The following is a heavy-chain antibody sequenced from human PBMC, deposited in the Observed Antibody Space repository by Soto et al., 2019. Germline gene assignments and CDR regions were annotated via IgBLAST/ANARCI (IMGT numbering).Heavy chain of an antibody. CDR2: FSPQKADT. V-gene: IGHV1-18*04. D-gene: IGHD2-2*01. Sequence: QLVQSGAEVKKPGASMKVSCKASGYTFSTYGIRWVRQAPGQGLEWMGWFSPQKADTKYAQKFQGRVTLTTDTSTSTAYFELRSLTSDDTAIDYCAPALADSPSVTDSRDRLDVWGQSTTVPVS. CDR3: APALADSPSVTDSRDRLDV. CDR1: GYTFSTYG. J-gene: IGHJ6*02.